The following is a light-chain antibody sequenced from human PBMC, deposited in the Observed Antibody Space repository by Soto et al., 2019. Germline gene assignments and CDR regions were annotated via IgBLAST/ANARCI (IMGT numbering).Light chain of an antibody. V-gene: IGKV3-11*01. J-gene: IGKJ4*01. Sequence: DIVLTQSPATLSLSPGERATLSCRASQSVSSYLAWYQQKPGQAPRLLIYDASNRATGIPVRFSGSGSGTDFTLTISSLEPEDFAVYYCQHRSNWPLTFGGGTKVEIK. CDR1: QSVSSY. CDR2: DAS. CDR3: QHRSNWPLT.